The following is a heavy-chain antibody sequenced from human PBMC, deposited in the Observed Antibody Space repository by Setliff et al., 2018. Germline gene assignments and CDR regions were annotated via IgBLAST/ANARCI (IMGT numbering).Heavy chain of an antibody. J-gene: IGHJ4*02. CDR3: SKAALDLELDS. CDR1: GFIFKNHA. Sequence: LRLSCEASGFIFKNHALTWVRQVPGKGLEWVSAVSGGGDYTYYADSVKGRFTISRDNSKNTVYLHIKSLRADDPAVYFCSKAALDLELDSWGQGTLVTVSS. CDR2: VSGGGDYT. V-gene: IGHV3-23*01. D-gene: IGHD1-1*01.